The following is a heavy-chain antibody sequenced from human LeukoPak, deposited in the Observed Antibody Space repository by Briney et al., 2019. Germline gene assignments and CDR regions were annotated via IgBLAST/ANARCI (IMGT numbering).Heavy chain of an antibody. J-gene: IGHJ2*01. CDR2: IYYSGST. CDR3: ARGADIVVVPAAMAHWYFDL. Sequence: SETLSLTCTVSGGSISSYYWSWIRQPPGKGLEWIGYIYYSGSTNYNPSLKSRVTISVDTSKNQFSLKLSSVTAADTAVYYCARGADIVVVPAAMAHWYFDLWGRGTLVTVSS. CDR1: GGSISSYY. V-gene: IGHV4-59*01. D-gene: IGHD2-2*01.